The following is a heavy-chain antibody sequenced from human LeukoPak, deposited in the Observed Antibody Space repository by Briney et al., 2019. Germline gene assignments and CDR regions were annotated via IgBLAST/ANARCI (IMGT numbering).Heavy chain of an antibody. Sequence: PGGSLRLSCAASGFTVSSNYMSWVRQAPGKGLEWVSVIYSGGSTYYADSVKGRFTISRDNSKNTLYLQMNSLRVDDTAVYYCARHLYYGSGSYYFDYWGQGTLVTVSS. J-gene: IGHJ4*02. V-gene: IGHV3-66*04. D-gene: IGHD3-10*01. CDR1: GFTVSSNY. CDR2: IYSGGST. CDR3: ARHLYYGSGSYYFDY.